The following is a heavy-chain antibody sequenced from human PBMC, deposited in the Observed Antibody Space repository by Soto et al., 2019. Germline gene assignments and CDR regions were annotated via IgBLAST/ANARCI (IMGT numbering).Heavy chain of an antibody. CDR1: GFTFSSYA. CDR2: ISGSGGGT. J-gene: IGHJ4*02. CDR3: ASEVKNYYDSSGPPPEDY. D-gene: IGHD3-22*01. Sequence: GGSLRLSCAASGFTFSSYAMSWVRQAPGKGLEWVSAISGSGGGTYYADSVKGRFTISRDNSKNTLYLQMNSLRAEDTAVYYCASEVKNYYDSSGPPPEDYWGQGTLVTVSS. V-gene: IGHV3-23*01.